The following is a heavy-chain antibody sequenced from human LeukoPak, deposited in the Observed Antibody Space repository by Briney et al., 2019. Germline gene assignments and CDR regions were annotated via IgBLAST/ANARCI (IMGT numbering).Heavy chain of an antibody. CDR2: TYYSGST. J-gene: IGHJ6*02. CDR3: AGSRYLYYFYATDV. CDR1: GGSISSDDYY. D-gene: IGHD2-15*01. V-gene: IGHV4-30-4*01. Sequence: PSQTLSLTCSVSGGSISSDDYYWSWIRQSPRKGLVWVGYTYYSGSTYYNPSHNSRVTISADTSKNQFSLKLSSMTDADTAVYYCAGSRYLYYFYATDVWGQGTTVTVSS.